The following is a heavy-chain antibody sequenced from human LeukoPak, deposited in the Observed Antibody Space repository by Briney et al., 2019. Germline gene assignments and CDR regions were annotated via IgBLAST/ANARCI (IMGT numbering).Heavy chain of an antibody. CDR1: GYTFSSYS. V-gene: IGHV3-21*01. Sequence: PGVSFRLSCAASGYTFSSYSINWVRQAPGKGLEWVSSIRVGSNYIYYADSVRGRFSISRDDARNSLYLQMDSLRGDDTAVYYCARLRRNSDRSGYYYYYDYWGQGTLVTVSS. CDR2: IRVGSNYI. J-gene: IGHJ4*02. CDR3: ARLRRNSDRSGYYYYYDY. D-gene: IGHD3-22*01.